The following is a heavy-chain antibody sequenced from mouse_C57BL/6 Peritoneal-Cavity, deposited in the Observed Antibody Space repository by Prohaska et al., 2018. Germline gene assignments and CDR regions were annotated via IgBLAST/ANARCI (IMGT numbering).Heavy chain of an antibody. CDR3: MRYGNYWYFDV. CDR1: GFTFSGFW. D-gene: IGHD2-1*01. V-gene: IGHV11-2*01. Sequence: EVQLLETGGGLVQPGGSRGLSCEGSGFTFSGFWMSWVRQTPGKTLEWIGDINSEGSRINYEESIKDRFTIFRDNDKSTLYLQMSNVRSEDTATYFCMRYGNYWYFDVWGTGTTVTVSS. CDR2: INSEGSRI. J-gene: IGHJ1*03.